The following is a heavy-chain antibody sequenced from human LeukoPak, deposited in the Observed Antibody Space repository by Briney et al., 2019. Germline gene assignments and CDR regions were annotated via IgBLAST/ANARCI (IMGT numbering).Heavy chain of an antibody. J-gene: IGHJ6*03. CDR1: GFTFDDYA. D-gene: IGHD6-13*01. CDR2: ISWDGGST. Sequence: PGGSLRLSCAASGFTFDDYAMHWVRQAPGKGLEWVSLISWDGGSTYYADSVKGRFTISRDNSKNSLYLQMNSLRAEDTALYYCAKVAAAGTRGYYYYMDVWGKGTTVTVSS. CDR3: AKVAAAGTRGYYYYMDV. V-gene: IGHV3-43D*03.